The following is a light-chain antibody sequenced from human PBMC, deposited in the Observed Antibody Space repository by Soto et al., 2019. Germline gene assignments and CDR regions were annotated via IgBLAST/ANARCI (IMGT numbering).Light chain of an antibody. J-gene: IGKJ1*01. CDR3: QQYGSSLTWT. Sequence: EIVLTQSPGTLSLSPGERATLSCRASQSFSSSYLAWYQQKPGQAPRLLIYGASSRATGIPDRFSGSGSGTXFTLTISRLEPEDFAVYYCQQYGSSLTWTFGQX. CDR2: GAS. V-gene: IGKV3-20*01. CDR1: QSFSSSY.